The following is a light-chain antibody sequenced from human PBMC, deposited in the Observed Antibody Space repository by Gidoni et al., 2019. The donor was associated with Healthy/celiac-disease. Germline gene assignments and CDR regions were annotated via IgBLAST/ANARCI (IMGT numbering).Light chain of an antibody. J-gene: IGLJ2*01. CDR1: SSDVGGYNY. CDR3: SAYTSSSTLVV. V-gene: IGLV2-14*01. Sequence: SALTPPASVSGSPGQSITLSCTGTSSDVGGYNYVSWYQQHPDKAPKLMIYEVSNRPSGVSNRFSGSKSGNTASLTISGLQAEDEADYYCSAYTSSSTLVVFGGGTKLTVL. CDR2: EVS.